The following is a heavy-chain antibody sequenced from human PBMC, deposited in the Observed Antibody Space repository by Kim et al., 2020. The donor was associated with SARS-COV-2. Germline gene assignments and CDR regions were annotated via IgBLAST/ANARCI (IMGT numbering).Heavy chain of an antibody. CDR3: ARSGITIFGVLNRRYNWFDP. Sequence: SETLSLTCTVSGGSISSSSYYWGWIRQPPGKGLEWIGSIYYSGSTYYNPSLKSRVTISVDTSKNQFSLKLSSVTAADTAVYYCARSGITIFGVLNRRYNWFDPWGQGTLVTVSS. V-gene: IGHV4-39*01. CDR2: IYYSGST. J-gene: IGHJ5*02. CDR1: GGSISSSSYY. D-gene: IGHD3-3*01.